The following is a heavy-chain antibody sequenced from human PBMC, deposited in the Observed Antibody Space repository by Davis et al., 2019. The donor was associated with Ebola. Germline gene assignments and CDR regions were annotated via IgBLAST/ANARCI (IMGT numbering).Heavy chain of an antibody. D-gene: IGHD5-12*01. Sequence: GESLKISCQASGYTFTDYWIGWVRQMPGKGLEWMGLMHPRNSDTRYRPSFRGQVTIAADRSTNTAFLQWSSLKASDTATYYCARRAWPQGMDVWGQGTTVTVS. CDR2: MHPRNSDT. J-gene: IGHJ6*02. V-gene: IGHV5-51*01. CDR3: ARRAWPQGMDV. CDR1: GYTFTDYW.